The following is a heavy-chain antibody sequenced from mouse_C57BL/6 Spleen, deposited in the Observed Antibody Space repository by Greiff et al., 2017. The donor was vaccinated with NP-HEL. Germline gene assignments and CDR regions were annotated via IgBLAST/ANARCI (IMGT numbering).Heavy chain of an antibody. CDR2: IYPGDGDT. CDR3: ARPPIYYDYDEGWFAY. V-gene: IGHV1-82*01. CDR1: GYAFSSSW. Sequence: VQLQQSGPELVKPGASVKISCKASGYAFSSSWMNWVKQRPGKGLEWIGRIYPGDGDTNYNGKFKGKATLTADKSSSTAYMQLSSLTSEDSAVYFCARPPIYYDYDEGWFAYWGQRTLVTVSA. J-gene: IGHJ3*01. D-gene: IGHD2-4*01.